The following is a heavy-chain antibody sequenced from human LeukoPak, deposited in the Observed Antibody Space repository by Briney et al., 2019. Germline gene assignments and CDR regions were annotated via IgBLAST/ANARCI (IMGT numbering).Heavy chain of an antibody. J-gene: IGHJ6*02. Sequence: GSLRLSCAASGFTFSSYDMHWVRQATGKGLEWVSAIGTAGDTYYPGSVKGRFTISRENAKNSLYLQMNSLRAGDTAVYYCARGYCSSTSCSHEVYYYYGMDVWGQGTTVTVSS. V-gene: IGHV3-13*01. CDR3: ARGYCSSTSCSHEVYYYYGMDV. D-gene: IGHD2-2*01. CDR1: GFTFSSYD. CDR2: IGTAGDT.